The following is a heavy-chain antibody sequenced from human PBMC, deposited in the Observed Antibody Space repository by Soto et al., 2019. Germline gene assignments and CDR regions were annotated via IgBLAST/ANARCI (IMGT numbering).Heavy chain of an antibody. V-gene: IGHV4-4*02. CDR2: IYHSGST. Sequence: SETLSLTCAVSGGSISSSNWWSWVRQPPGKGLEWIGEIYHSGSTNYNPSLKSRVTISVDKAKNQFSLKLSSVTAADTAVYYCARARPQDYGDYFFDYWGQGTLGTVSS. D-gene: IGHD4-17*01. J-gene: IGHJ4*02. CDR3: ARARPQDYGDYFFDY. CDR1: GGSISSSNW.